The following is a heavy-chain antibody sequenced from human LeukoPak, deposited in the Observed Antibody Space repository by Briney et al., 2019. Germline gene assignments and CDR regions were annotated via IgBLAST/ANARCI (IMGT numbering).Heavy chain of an antibody. D-gene: IGHD6-19*01. V-gene: IGHV3-66*01. J-gene: IGHJ4*02. CDR3: ARDGNQWLVINY. CDR1: GFTVSSNY. Sequence: GGSLRLSCAASGFTVSSNYMSWVRQAPGKGLEWVSVIYTGGSTYYADSVKGRFTISRDNSKNTLYLQMNSLRAEDTAVYYCARDGNQWLVINYWGQGTLVTVSS. CDR2: IYTGGST.